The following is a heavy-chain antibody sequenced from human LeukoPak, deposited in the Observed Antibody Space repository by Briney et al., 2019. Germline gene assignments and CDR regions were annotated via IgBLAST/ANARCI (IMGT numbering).Heavy chain of an antibody. J-gene: IGHJ4*02. V-gene: IGHV3-48*03. CDR1: GFTFTSYE. D-gene: IGHD1-26*01. CDR3: AKAKVGARSFDY. Sequence: PGGSLRLSCAASGFTFTSYEMNWVRQAPGKGLEWVSYISSSGGSIYYADSVKGRFTISRDNAKNSLYLQMNSLRAEDTAIYYCAKAKVGARSFDYWGQGTLVTVSS. CDR2: ISSSGGSI.